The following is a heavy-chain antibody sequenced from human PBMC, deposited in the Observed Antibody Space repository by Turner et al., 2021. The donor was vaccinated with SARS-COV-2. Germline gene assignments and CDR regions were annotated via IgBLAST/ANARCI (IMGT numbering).Heavy chain of an antibody. J-gene: IGHJ5*02. CDR3: ARGTYYYDSSVYSGTNWFDP. D-gene: IGHD3-22*01. CDR1: GFTFSHYT. V-gene: IGHV3-21*01. Sequence: EVQLVGSGGGLVKPGGSLRPSCAASGFTFSHYTMNWVRQAPGEEREGVSSISSSSSYIYYADSVKGRLTISRDNAKNSLYLQMNSLRAEDTAVYYCARGTYYYDSSVYSGTNWFDPWGQGTLVTVSS. CDR2: ISSSSSYI.